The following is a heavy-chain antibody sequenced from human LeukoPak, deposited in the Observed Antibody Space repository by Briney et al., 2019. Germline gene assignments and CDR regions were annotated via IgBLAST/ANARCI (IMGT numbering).Heavy chain of an antibody. V-gene: IGHV3-7*01. CDR3: ASSYGDYEEAYLGFDY. CDR1: GFTFSSYW. CDR2: IKQDGSEK. Sequence: GGPLRLSCAASGFTFSSYWMSWVRQAPGKGLEWVANIKQDGSEKYYVDSVKGRFTISRDNAKNSLYLQMNSLRAEDTAVYYCASSYGDYEEAYLGFDYWGQGTLVTVSS. D-gene: IGHD4-17*01. J-gene: IGHJ4*02.